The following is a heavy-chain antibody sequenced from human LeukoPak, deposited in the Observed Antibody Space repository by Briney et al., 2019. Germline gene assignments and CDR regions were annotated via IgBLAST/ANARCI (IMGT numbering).Heavy chain of an antibody. D-gene: IGHD2-15*01. J-gene: IGHJ4*02. CDR2: IYYSGNT. Sequence: PQTLSLTCTVSGGSTSSGGYYWSWIRHHPGKGLEWIGYIYYSGNTYYNPSLKSRVTISVDTSKNQFSLKLSSVTAADTAVYYCARANCGGGSCYSDYWGQGTLVTVSS. CDR3: ARANCGGGSCYSDY. CDR1: GGSTSSGGYY. V-gene: IGHV4-31*03.